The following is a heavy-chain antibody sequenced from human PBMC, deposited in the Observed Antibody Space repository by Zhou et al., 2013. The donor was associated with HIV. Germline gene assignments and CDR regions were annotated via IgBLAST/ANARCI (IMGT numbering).Heavy chain of an antibody. J-gene: IGHJ6*03. V-gene: IGHV1-69*04. CDR1: GGTFSSYA. D-gene: IGHD3-22*01. CDR3: ARDRHYYDSSGYYYYYMDV. CDR2: IIPILGIA. Sequence: QVQLVQSGAEVKKPGSSVKVSCKASGGTFSSYAISWVRQAPGQGLEWMGRIIPILGIANYAQKFQGRVTITADKSTSTAYMELSSLRSEDTAVYYCARDRHYYDSSGYYYYYMDVWGKGTTVTVSS.